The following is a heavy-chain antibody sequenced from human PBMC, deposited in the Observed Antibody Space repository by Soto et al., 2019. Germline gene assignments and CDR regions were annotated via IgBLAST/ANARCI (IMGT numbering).Heavy chain of an antibody. J-gene: IGHJ3*02. D-gene: IGHD7-27*01. CDR2: IIPIFGIA. CDR3: ARVRATGDWGAFDI. CDR1: GGTFSSYA. Sequence: ASVKVSCKASGGTFSSYAISWVRQAPGQGLEWMGGIIPIFGIANYAQKFLGRVTITADKSTSTAYMELSSLRSEDTGVYYCARVRATGDWGAFDIWGQGTMVTVSS. V-gene: IGHV1-69*10.